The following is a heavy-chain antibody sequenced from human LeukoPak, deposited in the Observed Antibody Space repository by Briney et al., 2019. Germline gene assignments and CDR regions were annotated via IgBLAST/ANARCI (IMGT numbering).Heavy chain of an antibody. CDR2: ISGSGGST. CDR3: AIAVAGTVGGY. CDR1: GFTFSSYA. J-gene: IGHJ4*02. D-gene: IGHD6-19*01. Sequence: GGSLRLSCAASGFTFSSYAMSWVRQAAGKGLEWVSAISGSGGSTYYADSVKGRFTISRDNSKNTLYLQMNSLRAEDTAVYYCAIAVAGTVGGYWGQGTLVTVSS. V-gene: IGHV3-23*01.